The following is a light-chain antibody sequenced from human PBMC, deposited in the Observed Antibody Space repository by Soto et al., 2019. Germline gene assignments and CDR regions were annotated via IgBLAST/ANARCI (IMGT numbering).Light chain of an antibody. V-gene: IGKV3-15*01. Sequence: EIVMTQSPATLSVSPGERATLSCRASQSISSNLAWYQQKPGQAPRLLIYGASTRATGIPATFSGSGSGTDFTLTISTLQAEDFASYYCQQYNNWPLTFGPGTKVDIK. CDR2: GAS. J-gene: IGKJ3*01. CDR1: QSISSN. CDR3: QQYNNWPLT.